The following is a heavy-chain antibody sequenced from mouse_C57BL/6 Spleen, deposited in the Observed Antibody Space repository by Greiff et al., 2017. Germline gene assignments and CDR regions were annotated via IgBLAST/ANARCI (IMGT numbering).Heavy chain of an antibody. D-gene: IGHD2-5*01. CDR3: ARDYSTPFTGAMDY. CDR1: GFTFSSYA. J-gene: IGHJ4*01. Sequence: EVKLVESGGGLVKPGGSLKLSCAASGFTFSSYAMSWVRQTPEKRLEWVATISDGGSYTYYPDNVKGRFTISRDNAKNNLYLQMSHLKSEDTAMYYCARDYSTPFTGAMDYRGQGTSVTVSS. V-gene: IGHV5-4*01. CDR2: ISDGGSYT.